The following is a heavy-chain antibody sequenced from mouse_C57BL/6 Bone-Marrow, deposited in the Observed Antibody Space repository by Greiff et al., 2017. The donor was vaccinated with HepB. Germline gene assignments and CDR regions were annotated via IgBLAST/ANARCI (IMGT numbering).Heavy chain of an antibody. CDR3: TGFPYDYSYFGG. V-gene: IGHV1-5*01. Sequence: EVQLQQSGTVLARPGASVKMSCKTSGYTFTSYWMHWVKQRPGQGLEWIGAIYPGNSDTSYNQKFKGKAKLTAVTSASTAYMELSSLTNETSAVYYCTGFPYDYSYFGGWGKGTTLTVSS. CDR2: IYPGNSDT. CDR1: GYTFTSYW. D-gene: IGHD2-4*01. J-gene: IGHJ2*01.